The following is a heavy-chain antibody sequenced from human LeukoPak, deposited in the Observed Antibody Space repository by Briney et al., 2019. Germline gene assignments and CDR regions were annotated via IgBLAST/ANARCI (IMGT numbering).Heavy chain of an antibody. Sequence: PRGSLRLSCAASGFTFSDYDMHWVRQATGKGLEWVSAIGTAGDTYYTGSVKGRFTISRENAKNSLYLQMNSLRAADTAVYYCARVAKERVGGVYYFDYWGQGTLVTVSS. V-gene: IGHV3-13*01. CDR3: ARVAKERVGGVYYFDY. CDR1: GFTFSDYD. J-gene: IGHJ4*02. D-gene: IGHD1-1*01. CDR2: IGTAGDT.